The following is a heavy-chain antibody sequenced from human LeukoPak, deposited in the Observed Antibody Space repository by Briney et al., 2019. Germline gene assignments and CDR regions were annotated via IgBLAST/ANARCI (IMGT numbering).Heavy chain of an antibody. CDR2: INQDGSET. CDR3: ANDLRLGGRGPEN. Sequence: GSLRLSCAASGFTFSAYRMSWVRQAPGKGLEWVADINQDGSETYHVASMKGRFTISRDNAKNSLYLQMNSLRAEDTAVYYCANDLRLGGRGPENWGQGTLVTVFS. D-gene: IGHD3-16*01. V-gene: IGHV3-7*05. J-gene: IGHJ4*02. CDR1: GFTFSAYR.